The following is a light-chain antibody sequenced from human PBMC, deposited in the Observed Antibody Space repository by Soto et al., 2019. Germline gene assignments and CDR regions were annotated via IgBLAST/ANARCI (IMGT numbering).Light chain of an antibody. V-gene: IGKV1-5*03. J-gene: IGKJ1*01. CDR3: QQYNSYWT. Sequence: DIQMTQSPSTLSASVGDRVTITCRANQSISTWLAWYQQKPGKAPKLLIYRASSLESGVPSRFSGSGSGTAFTLTISSLQPDDFATYYCQQYNSYWTFGQGTKVEIK. CDR2: RAS. CDR1: QSISTW.